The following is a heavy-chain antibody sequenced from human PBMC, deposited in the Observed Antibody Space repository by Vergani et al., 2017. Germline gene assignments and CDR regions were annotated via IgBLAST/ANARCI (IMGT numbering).Heavy chain of an antibody. CDR3: AKDRNYHPGVACYMDV. CDR1: GFTFSSYA. J-gene: IGHJ6*03. CDR2: IIGSGGST. D-gene: IGHD1-7*01. Sequence: EVQLLESGGGLVQPGGSLRLSCAASGFTFSSYAMSWVRQAPGKGLEWVSAIIGSGGSTYYADSVKGRFTISRDNSKNTLYLQMNSLRAEDTAVYYCAKDRNYHPGVACYMDVWGKGTTVTVSS. V-gene: IGHV3-23*01.